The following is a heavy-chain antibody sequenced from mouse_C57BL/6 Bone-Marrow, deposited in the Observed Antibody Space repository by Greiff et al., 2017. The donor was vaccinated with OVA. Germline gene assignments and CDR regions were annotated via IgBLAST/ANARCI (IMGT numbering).Heavy chain of an antibody. CDR1: GFTFSSYA. Sequence: EVQVVESGGGLVKPGGSLKLSCAASGFTFSSYAMSWVRQTPEKRLEWVATISDGGSYTYYPDNVKGRFTISRDNAKNNLYLQMSHLKSEDTAMYDCARDPYGSPFFDYWGQGTTLTVSS. CDR3: ARDPYGSPFFDY. D-gene: IGHD1-1*01. J-gene: IGHJ2*01. CDR2: ISDGGSYT. V-gene: IGHV5-4*01.